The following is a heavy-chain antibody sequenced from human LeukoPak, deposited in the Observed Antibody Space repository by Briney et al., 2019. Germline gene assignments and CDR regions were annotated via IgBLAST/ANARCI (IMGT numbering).Heavy chain of an antibody. CDR1: GFTFSSYA. CDR2: ISYDGSNK. V-gene: IGHV3-30-3*01. CDR3: ARSYGDYEP. J-gene: IGHJ5*02. D-gene: IGHD2-21*02. Sequence: GGSLRLSCAASGFTFSSYAMHWVRQAPGKGLEWVAVISYDGSNKYYADSVKGRFTISRDNSKNTLYLQMNSLRSEDTAVYYCARSYGDYEPWGQGTLVTVSS.